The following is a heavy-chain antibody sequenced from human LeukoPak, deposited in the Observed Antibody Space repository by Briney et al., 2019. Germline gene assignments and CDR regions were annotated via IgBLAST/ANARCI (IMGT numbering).Heavy chain of an antibody. CDR1: GGSFSGYY. V-gene: IGHV4-34*01. D-gene: IGHD1-26*01. CDR2: IYYSGST. J-gene: IGHJ4*02. CDR3: ARRRGYSGSPGDLFDY. Sequence: PSETLSLTCAVYGGSFSGYYWSWIRQPPGKGLEWIGSIYYSGSTYYNPSLKSRVTISVDTSKNQFSLKLSSVTAADTAVYYCARRRGYSGSPGDLFDYWGQGTLVTVSS.